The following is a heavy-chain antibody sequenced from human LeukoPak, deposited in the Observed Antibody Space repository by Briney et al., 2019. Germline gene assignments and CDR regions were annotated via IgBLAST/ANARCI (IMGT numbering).Heavy chain of an antibody. V-gene: IGHV4-39*01. J-gene: IGHJ4*02. CDR1: GGSISSSSYY. CDR2: IYYSGST. Sequence: PSETLSLTCTVPGGSISSSSYYWGWIRQPPGKGLEWIGSIYYSGSTYYNPSLKSRVTISVDTSKNQFSLKLSSVTAADTAVYYCARLKSEMATVTLDYWGQGTLVTVSS. D-gene: IGHD5-24*01. CDR3: ARLKSEMATVTLDY.